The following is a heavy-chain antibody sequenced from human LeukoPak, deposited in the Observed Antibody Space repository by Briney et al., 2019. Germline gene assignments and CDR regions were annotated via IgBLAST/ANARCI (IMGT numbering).Heavy chain of an antibody. Sequence: SETLSLTCTVSGGSVSSASNYWSWIRQPPGKGLEWIGYMYYSGSTSYNPSLKSRVTISADTSKSQFSLKLSSVTAADTAVYYCARDPGYCSGGSCGNFDYWGQGTLVTVSS. CDR3: ARDPGYCSGGSCGNFDY. V-gene: IGHV4-61*01. J-gene: IGHJ4*02. D-gene: IGHD2-15*01. CDR1: GGSVSSASNY. CDR2: MYYSGST.